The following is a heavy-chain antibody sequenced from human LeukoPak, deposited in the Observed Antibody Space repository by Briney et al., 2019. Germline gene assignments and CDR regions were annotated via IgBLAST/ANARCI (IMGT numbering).Heavy chain of an antibody. CDR2: IYYSGST. J-gene: IGHJ5*02. CDR3: ARYRGKTTVSSLDWFDP. D-gene: IGHD4-11*01. CDR1: GGSISSYY. Sequence: SETLSLTCTVSGGSISSYYWSWIRQPPGKGLEWIGYIYYSGSTKYNPSLKSRVTISVDTSKNQFSPKLSSVTAADTAVYYCARYRGKTTVSSLDWFDPWGQGTLVTVSS. V-gene: IGHV4-59*01.